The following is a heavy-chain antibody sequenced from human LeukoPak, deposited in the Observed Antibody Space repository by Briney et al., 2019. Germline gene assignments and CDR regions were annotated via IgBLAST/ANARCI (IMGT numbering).Heavy chain of an antibody. CDR2: IYYSGST. J-gene: IGHJ4*02. CDR3: ATSQTGTGYY. Sequence: PSETLSLTCTVSGGSISSSSYYWGWIRQPPGKGLEWIGSIYYSGSTYYNPSLKSRVTISVDTPKNQFSLKLSSVTAADTAVYYCATSQTGTGYYWGQGTLVTVSS. D-gene: IGHD1-1*01. V-gene: IGHV4-39*07. CDR1: GGSISSSSYY.